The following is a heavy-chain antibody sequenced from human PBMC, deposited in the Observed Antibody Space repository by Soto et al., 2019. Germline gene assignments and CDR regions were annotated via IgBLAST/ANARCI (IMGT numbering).Heavy chain of an antibody. Sequence: SDTLSLTGTVSGGSISSSSYYWGWIRQPPGKGLEWIGSIYYSGSTYYNPSLKSRVTISVDTSKNQFSLKLSSVTAADTAVYYCASGCSSTSCYYYYYYGMDVWGQGTTVTVSS. D-gene: IGHD2-2*01. CDR1: GGSISSSSYY. J-gene: IGHJ6*02. V-gene: IGHV4-39*07. CDR2: IYYSGST. CDR3: ASGCSSTSCYYYYYYGMDV.